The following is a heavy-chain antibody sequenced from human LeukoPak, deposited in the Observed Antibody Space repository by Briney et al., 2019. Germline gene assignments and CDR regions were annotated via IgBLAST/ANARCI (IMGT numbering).Heavy chain of an antibody. CDR2: MNPDSGNT. Sequence: ASVKVSCKASAYSFSTYDINWVRQATGQGLEWMGWMNPDSGNTGYAQKFQGRVTITRNTSISTAYMELSSLKSDDTAVYYCARDVVAAPGTWDYWGQGTLVTVSS. J-gene: IGHJ4*02. V-gene: IGHV1-8*03. CDR3: ARDVVAAPGTWDY. CDR1: AYSFSTYD. D-gene: IGHD6-13*01.